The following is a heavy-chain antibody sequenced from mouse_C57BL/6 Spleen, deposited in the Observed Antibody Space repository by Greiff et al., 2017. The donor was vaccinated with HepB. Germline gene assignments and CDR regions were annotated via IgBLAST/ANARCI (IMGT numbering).Heavy chain of an antibody. CDR1: GFTFSDYG. V-gene: IGHV5-17*01. D-gene: IGHD2-1*01. CDR3: ARKAFYYMDY. J-gene: IGHJ4*01. Sequence: DVMLVESGGGLVKPGGSLKLSCAASGFTFSDYGMHWVRQAPEKGLEWVAYISSGSSTIYYADTVKGRFTISRDNAKNTLFLQMTSLRSEDTAMYYCARKAFYYMDYWGQGTSVTVSS. CDR2: ISSGSSTI.